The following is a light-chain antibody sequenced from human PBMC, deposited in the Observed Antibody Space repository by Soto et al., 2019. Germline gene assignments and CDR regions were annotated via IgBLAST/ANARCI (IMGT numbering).Light chain of an antibody. CDR3: QQRSNWPIT. J-gene: IGKJ5*01. CDR1: QSINNF. CDR2: DAS. Sequence: EIVLTQSPATLSLSPGDRATLSCRASQSINNFLAWYQQKPGQAPRLLIYDASNRATGIPARFSGSGSGTDFTLTISSLEPEDFAVYYCQQRSNWPITFGQGTRLEIK. V-gene: IGKV3-11*01.